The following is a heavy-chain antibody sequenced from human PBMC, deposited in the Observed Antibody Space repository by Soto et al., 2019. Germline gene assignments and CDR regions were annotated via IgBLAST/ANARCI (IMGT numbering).Heavy chain of an antibody. CDR1: GYTFTGYY. D-gene: IGHD1-26*01. V-gene: IGHV1-69*13. CDR2: IIPLFGTT. J-gene: IGHJ5*02. CDR3: ARAHGTSWYNWFDP. Sequence: SVKVSCKASGYTFTGYYMHWVRQAPGQGLEWMGGIIPLFGTTNYAHKFRGRVTVTADESTSTVYMELNSLRSEDTAMYYCARAHGTSWYNWFDPWGQGTLVTVSS.